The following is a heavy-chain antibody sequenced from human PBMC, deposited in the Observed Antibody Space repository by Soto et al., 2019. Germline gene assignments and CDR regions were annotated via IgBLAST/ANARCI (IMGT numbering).Heavy chain of an antibody. D-gene: IGHD2-21*02. CDR3: ARQRTTVVTQAYFDH. J-gene: IGHJ4*02. CDR1: GESMSSSSYY. V-gene: IGHV4-39*01. CDR2: IYYSGRT. Sequence: SETLSLTCIVSGESMSSSSYYWGWIRQPPGKGLEWIGSIYYSGRTYYNPSFKSRVTIPIDTSKNQFSLKLSSVTATDTAVYYCARQRTTVVTQAYFDHWGQGALVTVSS.